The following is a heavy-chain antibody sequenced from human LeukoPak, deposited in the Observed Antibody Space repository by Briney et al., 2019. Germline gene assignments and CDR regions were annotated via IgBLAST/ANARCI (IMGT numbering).Heavy chain of an antibody. D-gene: IGHD3-22*01. Sequence: PGGSLRLSCAASGFTFSSYWMSWVRQAPGKGLEWVANIKQDGSEKYYVDSVKGRFTISRDNAKNSLYLQMNSLRAEDTAVYYRARDHYYDSSGSPGYYYYYGMDVWGQGTTVTVSS. J-gene: IGHJ6*02. CDR2: IKQDGSEK. CDR3: ARDHYYDSSGSPGYYYYYGMDV. CDR1: GFTFSSYW. V-gene: IGHV3-7*05.